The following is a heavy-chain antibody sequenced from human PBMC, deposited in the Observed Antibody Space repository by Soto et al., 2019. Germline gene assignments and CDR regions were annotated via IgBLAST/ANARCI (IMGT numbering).Heavy chain of an antibody. V-gene: IGHV1-18*01. Sequence: ASVKVSCKASGYTFTSYGISWVRQAPGQGLEWMGWISAYNGNTNYAQKLQGRVTMTTDTSTSTAYMELRSLRSDDTAVYYCAREWAPFYGDYAPGIDYWGQGTLVTVSS. CDR1: GYTFTSYG. J-gene: IGHJ4*02. D-gene: IGHD4-17*01. CDR3: AREWAPFYGDYAPGIDY. CDR2: ISAYNGNT.